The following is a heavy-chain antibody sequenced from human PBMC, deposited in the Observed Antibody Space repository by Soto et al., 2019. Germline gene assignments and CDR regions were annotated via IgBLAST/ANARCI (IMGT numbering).Heavy chain of an antibody. CDR1: GGTFSSYT. CDR3: ARGQRGYSYGYGNYYYYMDV. Sequence: QVQLVQSGAEVKKPGSSVKVSCKASGGTFSSYTISWVRQAPGQGLEWMGRIIPILGIANYAQKFQGRVTITADKSTSTAYMELSSLRSEDTAVYYCARGQRGYSYGYGNYYYYMDVWGKGTTVTVFS. CDR2: IIPILGIA. V-gene: IGHV1-69*02. D-gene: IGHD5-18*01. J-gene: IGHJ6*03.